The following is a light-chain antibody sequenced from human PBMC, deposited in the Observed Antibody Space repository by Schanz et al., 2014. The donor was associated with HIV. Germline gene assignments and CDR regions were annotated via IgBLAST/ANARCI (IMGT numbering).Light chain of an antibody. CDR3: AAWDDNLSGVV. Sequence: QSVLTQPPSVSAAPGQKVTISCSGSSSSTGDNYVSWYQQLPGTAPKLLIFSNSRRPSGVPARFSGSKSGTAASLAISGLRSEDEAGYYCAAWDDNLSGVVFGGGTKLTVL. V-gene: IGLV1-47*02. J-gene: IGLJ3*02. CDR1: SSSTGDNY. CDR2: SNS.